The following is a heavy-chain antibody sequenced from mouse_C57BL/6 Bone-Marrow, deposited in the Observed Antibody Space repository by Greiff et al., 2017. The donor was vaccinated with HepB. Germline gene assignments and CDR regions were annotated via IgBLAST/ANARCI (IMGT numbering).Heavy chain of an antibody. V-gene: IGHV5-2*01. J-gene: IGHJ1*03. Sequence: EVQLVESGGGLVQPGESLKLSCESNEYEFPSHDMSWVRKTPEKRLELVAAINSDGGSTYYPDTMERRFIVSRDNTKETLYLQMSSLRSEDTALYYCASLWLRRYWYFDVWGTGTTVTVSA. CDR2: INSDGGST. D-gene: IGHD2-2*01. CDR3: ASLWLRRYWYFDV. CDR1: EYEFPSHD.